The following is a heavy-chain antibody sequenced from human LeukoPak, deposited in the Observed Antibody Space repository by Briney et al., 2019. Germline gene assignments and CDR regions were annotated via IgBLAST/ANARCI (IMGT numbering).Heavy chain of an antibody. CDR1: GYTFTSYD. D-gene: IGHD6-13*01. J-gene: IGHJ6*02. CDR2: RNPNSGNT. CDR3: ARVSYSSSWYYYYYGMDV. V-gene: IGHV1-8*01. Sequence: ASVKVSCKASGYTFTSYDINWVRQATGQGLEWMGWRNPNSGNTGYAQKFQGSVTMTRNTSISTAYMELSSLRSEDTAVYYCARVSYSSSWYYYYYGMDVWGQGTTVTVSS.